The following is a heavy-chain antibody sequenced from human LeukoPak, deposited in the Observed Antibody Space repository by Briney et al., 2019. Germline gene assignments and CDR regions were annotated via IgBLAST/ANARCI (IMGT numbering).Heavy chain of an antibody. Sequence: ASVKVSCKASGYTFTNYGISWVRQAPGQGLEWMAWINVYNGKTYYAQNFQGRVTVTTDTSTSTAYMELGNLRSDDTAVYYCARGGGSVVVPAADWGQGTLVTVSS. CDR3: ARGGGSVVVPAAD. V-gene: IGHV1-18*01. CDR2: INVYNGKT. D-gene: IGHD2-2*01. J-gene: IGHJ4*02. CDR1: GYTFTNYG.